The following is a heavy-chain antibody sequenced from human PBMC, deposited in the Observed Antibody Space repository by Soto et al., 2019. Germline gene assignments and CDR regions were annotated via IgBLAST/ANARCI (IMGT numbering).Heavy chain of an antibody. Sequence: SETLSLTCTVSGGSIRGYYWSWLRQPPGKGLEWIGYIYYSGSTNYNPSLKSRVTISVDTSKNQFSLKLSSVTAADTAVYYCARGVWFGELRDYYGMDVWGQGTTVS. D-gene: IGHD3-10*01. V-gene: IGHV4-59*01. CDR1: GGSIRGYY. CDR2: IYYSGST. J-gene: IGHJ6*02. CDR3: ARGVWFGELRDYYGMDV.